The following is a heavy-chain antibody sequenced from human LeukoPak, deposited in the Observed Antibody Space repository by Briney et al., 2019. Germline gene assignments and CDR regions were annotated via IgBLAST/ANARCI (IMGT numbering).Heavy chain of an antibody. Sequence: SQTLSLTCAISGDSVSRISVAWNWIRQSPSRGLEWLGRTYYRSKWYYEYAVSVKGRINISPDTSKNQFSLQLTSVTPEDTAVYYCSLARSEYHYGMDVWGQGATVTVSS. CDR1: GDSVSRISVA. V-gene: IGHV6-1*01. CDR3: SLARSEYHYGMDV. J-gene: IGHJ6*02. CDR2: TYYRSKWYY.